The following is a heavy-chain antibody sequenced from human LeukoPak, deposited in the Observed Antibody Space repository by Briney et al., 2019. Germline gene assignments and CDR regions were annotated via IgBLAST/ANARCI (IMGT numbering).Heavy chain of an antibody. CDR3: ARSRPTVTTEYYYYMDV. D-gene: IGHD4-11*01. V-gene: IGHV1-69*05. CDR1: GGTFSSYA. Sequence: ASVKVSCKASGGTFSSYAINWVRQAPGQGLEWMGGIIPIFGTANYAQKFQGRVTITTDESTSTAYMELSSLRSEDTAVYYCARSRPTVTTEYYYYMDVWGKGTTVTVSS. CDR2: IIPIFGTA. J-gene: IGHJ6*03.